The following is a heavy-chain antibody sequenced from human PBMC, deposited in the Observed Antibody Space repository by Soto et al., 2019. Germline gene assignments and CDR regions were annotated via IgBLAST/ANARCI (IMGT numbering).Heavy chain of an antibody. V-gene: IGHV4-34*01. J-gene: IGHJ6*02. D-gene: IGHD3-9*01. CDR2: INHSGST. CDR1: GGSFSGYY. CDR3: ARGCIFRRYFDWLPDYYYYGMDV. Sequence: SETLSLTCAVYGGSFSGYYWSWIRQPPGKGLEWIGEINHSGSTNYDPSLKSRVTISVDTSKNQFSLKLSSVTAADTAVYYCARGCIFRRYFDWLPDYYYYGMDVWGQGTTVTVSS.